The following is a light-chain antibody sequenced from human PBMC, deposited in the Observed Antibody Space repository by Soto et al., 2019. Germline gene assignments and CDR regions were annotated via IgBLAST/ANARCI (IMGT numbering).Light chain of an antibody. CDR3: QSYDSSLSGLYV. CDR2: GNS. Sequence: QSVLTQPPSVSGAPGQRVTISCTGSSSNIGAGYDVHWYQQLPGTAPKLLIYGNSNRPSGVPDRFSGSKSGTSASLAITGLQAEDEADYYCQSYDSSLSGLYVFVPVTNVTV. J-gene: IGLJ1*01. V-gene: IGLV1-40*01. CDR1: SSNIGAGYD.